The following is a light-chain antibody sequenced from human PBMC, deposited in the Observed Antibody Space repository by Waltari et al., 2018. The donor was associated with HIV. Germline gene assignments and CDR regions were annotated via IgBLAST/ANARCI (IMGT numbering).Light chain of an antibody. Sequence: DIQMTQSPSTLSASVGDRVTITCRASQSISSWLAWYQQKPGKAHKLLIYKASSLESWVPSRFSGSGSGTEFTLTISSLQPDDFATYYCQQYNSYSYTFGQGTKLEIK. CDR3: QQYNSYSYT. J-gene: IGKJ2*01. CDR2: KAS. V-gene: IGKV1-5*03. CDR1: QSISSW.